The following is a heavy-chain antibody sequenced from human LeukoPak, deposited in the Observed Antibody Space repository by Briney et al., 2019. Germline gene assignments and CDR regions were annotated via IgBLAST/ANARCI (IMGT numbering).Heavy chain of an antibody. J-gene: IGHJ4*02. CDR3: AREIVVDFYFDY. D-gene: IGHD3-22*01. CDR2: IRYDGSNK. Sequence: TGGSLRLSCAASGFTFSSYGMHWVRQAPGKGLEWVAFIRYDGSNKYYADSVKGRFTISRDNSKNTLYLQMNSLRAEDTALYYCAREIVVDFYFDYWGQGTLVTVSS. V-gene: IGHV3-30*02. CDR1: GFTFSSYG.